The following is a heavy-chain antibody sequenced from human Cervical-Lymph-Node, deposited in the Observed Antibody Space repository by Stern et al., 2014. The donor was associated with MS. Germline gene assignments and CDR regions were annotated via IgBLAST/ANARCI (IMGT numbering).Heavy chain of an antibody. J-gene: IGHJ4*02. CDR3: ARDDGYSGYDS. V-gene: IGHV4-59*01. Sequence: QLQLQESGPGLVKPSDTLSLTCLISGGSISTYYWGWVRQPPGKGLEWIGYIYYSGNSNYNPSLKSRVAMSVDTSKNQFSLKLGPVTAADTAVYYCARDDGYSGYDSWGQGTLVTVSS. CDR1: GGSISTYY. D-gene: IGHD5-12*01. CDR2: IYYSGNS.